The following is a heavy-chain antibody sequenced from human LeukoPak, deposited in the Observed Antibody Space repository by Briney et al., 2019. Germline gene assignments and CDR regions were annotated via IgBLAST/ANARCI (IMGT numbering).Heavy chain of an antibody. CDR3: ARDVGKAY. D-gene: IGHD4-23*01. J-gene: IGHJ4*02. CDR1: GFSISTYY. CDR2: IHSSGNT. Sequence: SETLSLTCTVSGFSISTYYWSWFRQPAGKGLEWIGRIHSSGNTNYNPSLQSRVSLSIDTSQNQFSLRLTSRTAADTAVYFCARDVGKAYWGRGLLAIVSS. V-gene: IGHV4-4*07.